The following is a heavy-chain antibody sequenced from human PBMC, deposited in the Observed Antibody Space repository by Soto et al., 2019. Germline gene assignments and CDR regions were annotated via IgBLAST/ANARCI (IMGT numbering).Heavy chain of an antibody. D-gene: IGHD1-1*01. CDR2: ISAYNGNT. CDR1: GYTFTSYG. V-gene: IGHV1-18*01. J-gene: IGHJ2*01. CDR3: VRSDNGWYFDL. Sequence: ASVKVSCKASGYTFTSYGISWVRQAPGQGREGMGWISAYNGNTNYGQKLQGRVTMTTDTSTSTAYRELRSLRSDDTAVYYCVRSDNGWYFDLWGRGTLVTLAS.